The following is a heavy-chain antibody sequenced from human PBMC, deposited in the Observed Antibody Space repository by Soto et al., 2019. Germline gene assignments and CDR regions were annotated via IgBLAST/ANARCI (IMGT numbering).Heavy chain of an antibody. Sequence: EVQLLESGGGLVQPGGSLRLSCAASGFTFSSYAMSWVRQAPGKGLEWVSVISGSGDSTYYADSVRGRFTISRDNSKNTLYLQMNSLRADDTAVYYCAKDRVGAAAGPTKFYGMDVWGQGTTVTVSS. J-gene: IGHJ6*02. CDR3: AKDRVGAAAGPTKFYGMDV. V-gene: IGHV3-23*01. D-gene: IGHD6-13*01. CDR1: GFTFSSYA. CDR2: ISGSGDST.